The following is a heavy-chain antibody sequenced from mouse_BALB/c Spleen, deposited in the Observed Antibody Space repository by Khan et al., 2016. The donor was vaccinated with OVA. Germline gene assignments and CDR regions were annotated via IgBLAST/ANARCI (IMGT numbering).Heavy chain of an antibody. V-gene: IGHV2-6*02. CDR1: GFSLTRYG. D-gene: IGHD2-4*01. CDR2: LWSAGKP. Sequence: VQLVASGPGLVAPSQSLSITCTVSGFSLTRYGVHWVRQPPGKGLEWLVVLWSAGKPTYNSTLKSRLSISKDNSKSQVFLKMNSLKTEDTAMYYGDRKTQMMTTVMDYWGKGTSVTGSS. J-gene: IGHJ4*01. CDR3: DRKTQMMTTVMDY.